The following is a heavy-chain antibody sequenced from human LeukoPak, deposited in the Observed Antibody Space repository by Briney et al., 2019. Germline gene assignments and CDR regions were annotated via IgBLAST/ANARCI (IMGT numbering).Heavy chain of an antibody. CDR1: GGTFSSYA. D-gene: IGHD6-6*01. Sequence: SVKVSCKASGGTFSSYAISWVRQAPGQGLEWRGGIIPVFGTANYAQKFQGRVTITTDESTSTAYMELSSLRSEDTAVYYCARTEIEYSSSNDRDYYYMDVWGKGTTVTVSS. CDR2: IIPVFGTA. V-gene: IGHV1-69*05. J-gene: IGHJ6*03. CDR3: ARTEIEYSSSNDRDYYYMDV.